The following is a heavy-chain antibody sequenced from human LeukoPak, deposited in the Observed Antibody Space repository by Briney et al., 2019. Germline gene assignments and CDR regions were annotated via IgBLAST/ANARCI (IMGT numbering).Heavy chain of an antibody. CDR1: GFTFSYYA. CDR2: ISESRDDT. D-gene: IGHD3-10*02. V-gene: IGHV3-23*01. Sequence: GGSLRLSCAASGFTFSYYAMSWVRQAPGKGLEWVSSISESRDDTDNADSVKGRFTISRDNSNNTLYLQMNSLRAEDTAVYYCARDYPGDSMLWEDYSDYWGQGTLVTVSS. CDR3: ARDYPGDSMLWEDYSDY. J-gene: IGHJ4*02.